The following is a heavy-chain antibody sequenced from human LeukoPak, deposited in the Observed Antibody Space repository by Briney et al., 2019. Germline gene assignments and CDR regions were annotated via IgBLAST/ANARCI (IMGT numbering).Heavy chain of an antibody. V-gene: IGHV4-31*03. J-gene: IGHJ5*02. CDR2: IYYSGST. CDR1: GGSISSGGYY. D-gene: IGHD2-2*01. CDR3: ARADIVVVPFSNWFDP. Sequence: SQTLSLTCTVSGGSISSGGYYWSWIRQHPGKGLEWIGYIYYSGSTYYNPSLKSRVTISVDTSKNQFSLKLSSVTAADTAVYYCARADIVVVPFSNWFDPWGQGTLVTVSS.